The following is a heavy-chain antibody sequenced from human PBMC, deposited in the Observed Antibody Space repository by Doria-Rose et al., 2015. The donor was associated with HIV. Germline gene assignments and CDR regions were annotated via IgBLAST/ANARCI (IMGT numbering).Heavy chain of an antibody. CDR1: GGSVASGTPY. CDR2: IYYSGTT. J-gene: IGHJ5*02. CDR3: AKQAVNWFDP. Sequence: QVQLQESGPGLVKPSETLSLTCTVSGGSVASGTPYWDWIRQTPGKGLEWIGTIYYSGTTYYNPSLRGRVTISLHTSKHQYSLKLISVTAADTGVYYCAKQAVNWFDPWGQGTLVTVSS. D-gene: IGHD6-25*01. V-gene: IGHV4-39*01.